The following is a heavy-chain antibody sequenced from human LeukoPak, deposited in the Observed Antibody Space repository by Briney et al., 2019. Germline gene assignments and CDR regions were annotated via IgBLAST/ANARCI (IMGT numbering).Heavy chain of an antibody. J-gene: IGHJ4*02. Sequence: GGSLRLSCAASGFTFSSYAMHWVRQAPGKGLEWVAVISYDGSNKYYADSVKGRFTISRDNSKDTLYLQMNSLRAEDTAVYYCARESSSGWYSSYYFDYWGQGTLVTVSP. V-gene: IGHV3-30*04. CDR3: ARESSSGWYSSYYFDY. CDR1: GFTFSSYA. D-gene: IGHD6-19*01. CDR2: ISYDGSNK.